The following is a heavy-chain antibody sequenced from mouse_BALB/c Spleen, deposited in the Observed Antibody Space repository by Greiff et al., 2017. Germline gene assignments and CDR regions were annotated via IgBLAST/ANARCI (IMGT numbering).Heavy chain of an antibody. CDR3: ARRDGYFYYAMDY. V-gene: IGHV1-9*01. D-gene: IGHD2-3*01. CDR1: GYTFSSYW. Sequence: QVQLQQSGAELMKPGVSVKISCKATGYTFSSYWIEWVKQRPGHGLEWIGEILPGSGSTNYNEKFKGKATFTADTSSNTAYMQLSSLTSEDSAVYYCARRDGYFYYAMDYWGQGTSVTVSS. CDR2: ILPGSGST. J-gene: IGHJ4*01.